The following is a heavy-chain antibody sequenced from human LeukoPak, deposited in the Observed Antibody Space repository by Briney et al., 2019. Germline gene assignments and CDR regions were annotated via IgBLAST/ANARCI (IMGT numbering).Heavy chain of an antibody. J-gene: IGHJ6*03. V-gene: IGHV3-7*01. D-gene: IGHD3-3*01. Sequence: PGGSLRLSCAASGFTVSSNYMSWVRQAPGKGLEWVANIKQDGSEKYYVDSVKGRFTISRDNAKNSLYLQMNSLRAEDTAVYYCARNFSLRFLEWPHYYYYYMDVWGKGTTVTVSS. CDR3: ARNFSLRFLEWPHYYYYYMDV. CDR2: IKQDGSEK. CDR1: GFTVSSNY.